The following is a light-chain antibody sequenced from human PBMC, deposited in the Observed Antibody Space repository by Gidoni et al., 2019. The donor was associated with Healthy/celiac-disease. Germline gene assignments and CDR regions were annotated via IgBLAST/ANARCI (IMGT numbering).Light chain of an antibody. J-gene: IGLJ1*01. CDR3: AAWDDSLNGSYV. V-gene: IGLV1-44*01. CDR2: SNN. Sequence: QSVLTQPPSASGTPGQRVTISWSGSSSNIGSNTVNWYQQLPGTAPKLRIYSNNQRPSGVPDRFSGSKSGTSASLAISGLQSEDEADYYCAAWDDSLNGSYVFGTGTKVTVL. CDR1: SSNIGSNT.